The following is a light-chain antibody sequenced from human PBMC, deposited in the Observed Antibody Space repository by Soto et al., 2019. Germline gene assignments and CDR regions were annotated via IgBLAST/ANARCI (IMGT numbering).Light chain of an antibody. CDR2: VNSDGSH. J-gene: IGLJ3*02. Sequence: QSVLTQSPSASASLGASVKLTCTLSSGHNSYAIAWHQQQPEKGPRHLMKVNSDGSHSKGDGIPDRFSGSSSGAERYLTISSLQSEDEADYYCQTWSTDIRVFGGGTKVTV. CDR3: QTWSTDIRV. V-gene: IGLV4-69*01. CDR1: SGHNSYA.